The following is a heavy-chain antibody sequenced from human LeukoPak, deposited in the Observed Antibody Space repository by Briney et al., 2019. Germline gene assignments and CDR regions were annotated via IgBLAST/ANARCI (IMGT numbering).Heavy chain of an antibody. CDR2: IYYSGST. CDR3: ARDTRYSSSSPYYYYYYMDV. D-gene: IGHD6-6*01. V-gene: IGHV4-59*11. CDR1: GGSISSHY. J-gene: IGHJ6*03. Sequence: SETLFLTCTVSGGSISSHYWSWIRQPPGKGLEWIGYIYYSGSTNYNPSLKSRVTISVDTSKNQFSLKLSSVTAADTAVYYCARDTRYSSSSPYYYYYYMDVWGKGTTVTVSS.